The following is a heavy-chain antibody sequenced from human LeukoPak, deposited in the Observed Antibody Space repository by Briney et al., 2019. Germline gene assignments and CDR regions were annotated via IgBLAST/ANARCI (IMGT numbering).Heavy chain of an antibody. CDR2: IFGSGGST. J-gene: IGHJ4*02. V-gene: IGHV3-23*01. CDR3: AKARGPVATHPDY. Sequence: GGSLRLSCAASGFTFSSYAMTWVRQAPGKGLERVSAIFGSGGSTYYADSVKGRFTISRDNSKNTLYLQMNSLRAEDTAVYYCAKARGPVATHPDYWGQGTLVTVSS. D-gene: IGHD5-12*01. CDR1: GFTFSSYA.